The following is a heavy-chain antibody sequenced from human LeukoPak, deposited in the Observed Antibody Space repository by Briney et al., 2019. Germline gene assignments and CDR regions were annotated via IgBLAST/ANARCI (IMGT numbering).Heavy chain of an antibody. V-gene: IGHV3-48*01. CDR1: GFSFSPYS. J-gene: IGHJ6*03. D-gene: IGHD3-3*01. Sequence: SGGSLRLSCAASGFSFSPYSMNWVRQAPGKGLEWVSYISSSSGTIYYSDSVKGRFTISRDNAKNSLYLQMNRLRAEDTAVYYCATGNYDFAHDYYMDVWGKGTTVTVSS. CDR3: ATGNYDFAHDYYMDV. CDR2: ISSSSGTI.